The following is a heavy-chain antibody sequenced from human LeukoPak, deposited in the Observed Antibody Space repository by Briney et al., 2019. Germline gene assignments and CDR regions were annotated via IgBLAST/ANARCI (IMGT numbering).Heavy chain of an antibody. D-gene: IGHD3-10*01. CDR1: GFTFSSYA. Sequence: GGSLRLSCAASGFTFSSYAMSWVRQAPGKGLEWVSAISGSGGSTYYADSVKGRFTISRDNSKNTLYLQMNSLRAEDTAVYYCARRYYYGSGSYYNDPFYYFDYWGQGTLVTVSS. V-gene: IGHV3-23*01. CDR2: ISGSGGST. CDR3: ARRYYYGSGSYYNDPFYYFDY. J-gene: IGHJ4*02.